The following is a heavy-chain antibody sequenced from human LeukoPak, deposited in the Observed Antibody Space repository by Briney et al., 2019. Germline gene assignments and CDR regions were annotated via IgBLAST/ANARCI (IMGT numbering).Heavy chain of an antibody. CDR1: GFTFSSYA. D-gene: IGHD6-13*01. CDR2: ISGSGGTI. Sequence: GGSLRLSCAASGFTFSSYAMSWVRQAPGMGLEWVSAISGSGGTIYYADSVKGRFTISRDNAKNSLYLQMNSLRAEDTAVYYCAREPHSSSFYDYWGQGTLVTVSS. J-gene: IGHJ4*02. CDR3: AREPHSSSFYDY. V-gene: IGHV3-23*01.